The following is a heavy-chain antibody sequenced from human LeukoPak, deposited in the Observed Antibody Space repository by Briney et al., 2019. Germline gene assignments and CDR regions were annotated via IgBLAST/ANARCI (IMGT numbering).Heavy chain of an antibody. CDR2: ISAYNGNT. V-gene: IGHV1-18*01. CDR1: GYTFTSYG. Sequence: ASVKVSCKASGYTFTSYGISWVRQAPGQGLEWTGWISAYNGNTNSAQKFQGRVTTTTDTSTSTVYMELRSLRSDDTAVYYCARDHGARSDYFDYWGQGTLVTVSS. D-gene: IGHD3-10*01. CDR3: ARDHGARSDYFDY. J-gene: IGHJ4*02.